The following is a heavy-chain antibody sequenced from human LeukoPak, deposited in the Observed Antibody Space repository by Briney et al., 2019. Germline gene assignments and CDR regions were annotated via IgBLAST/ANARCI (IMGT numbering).Heavy chain of an antibody. J-gene: IGHJ4*02. CDR2: INHSGST. V-gene: IGHV4-34*01. Sequence: SETLSLTCAVYGGSFSGYYWSWIRQPPGRGLEWIGEINHSGSTNYNPSLKSRVTISVDTSENQFSLKLSSVTAADTAAYYCARGRYGDYVDFDYWGQGTLVTVSS. CDR1: GGSFSGYY. D-gene: IGHD4-17*01. CDR3: ARGRYGDYVDFDY.